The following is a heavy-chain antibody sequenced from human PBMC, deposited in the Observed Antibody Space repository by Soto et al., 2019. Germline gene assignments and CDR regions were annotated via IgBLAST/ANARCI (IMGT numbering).Heavy chain of an antibody. J-gene: IGHJ5*02. CDR2: TYYRSKWYN. D-gene: IGHD6-25*01. CDR1: GGRASSNSAA. Sequence: SQTLSLTCAISGGRASSNSAAWNWIRQSPSRGLEWLGRTYYRSKWYNDYAVSVKSRITINPDTSKNQFSLQLNSVTPEDTAVYYCARDLLGIASAATGWFHPWGQGPLVTVSS. V-gene: IGHV6-1*01. CDR3: ARDLLGIASAATGWFHP.